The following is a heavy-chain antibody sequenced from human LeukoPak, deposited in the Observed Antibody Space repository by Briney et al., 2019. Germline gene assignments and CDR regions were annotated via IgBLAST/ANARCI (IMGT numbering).Heavy chain of an antibody. J-gene: IGHJ4*02. CDR2: ISLAGQT. V-gene: IGHV4/OR15-8*02. CDR3: SRESGPFCPFGY. CDR1: GGSISGTNW. Sequence: SETLSLTCGVCGGSISGTNWWSWVRLPPGQGLEWIGEISLAGQTNYNPSLNGRVTMSLDKSSNQLSLHLTSVTAADTATYFCSRESGPFCPFGYWGQGTLVIVCS. D-gene: IGHD1-26*01.